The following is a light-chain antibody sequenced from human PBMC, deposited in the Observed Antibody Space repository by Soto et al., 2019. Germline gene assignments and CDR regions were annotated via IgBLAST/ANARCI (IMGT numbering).Light chain of an antibody. CDR1: QSVRSN. V-gene: IGKV3-15*01. CDR2: GAS. J-gene: IGKJ1*01. CDR3: QQYNNWPPRT. Sequence: EIVMTQSPATLSVSPGDRATLSCRANQSVRSNLAWYRQRPGQAPRLLIYGASTRAAGVPARFSGSGSGTEFTLTISSLQSEDFAVYYCQQYNNWPPRTFGQGTKVEVK.